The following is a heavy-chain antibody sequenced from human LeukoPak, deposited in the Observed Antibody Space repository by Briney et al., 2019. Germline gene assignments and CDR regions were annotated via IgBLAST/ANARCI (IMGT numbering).Heavy chain of an antibody. V-gene: IGHV3-9*01. J-gene: IGHJ3*02. CDR1: GFTFDDYA. D-gene: IGHD3-22*01. CDR3: AKDSSRGYYYDSSGYYDAFDI. Sequence: PGGSLRLSCAASGFTFDDYAMHWVRQAPGKGLEWVSGISWNSGSIGYADSVKGRFTISRDNAKNSLYLQMSSLRAEDTALYYCAKDSSRGYYYDSSGYYDAFDIWGQGTMVTVSS. CDR2: ISWNSGSI.